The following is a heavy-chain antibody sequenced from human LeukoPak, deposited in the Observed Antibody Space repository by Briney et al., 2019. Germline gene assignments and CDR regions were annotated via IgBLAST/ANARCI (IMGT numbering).Heavy chain of an antibody. J-gene: IGHJ4*02. CDR2: IYYSGTT. D-gene: IGHD6-19*01. Sequence: KPSETLSLTCTVSGGSIGDYYWSWIREPPGKGPEWIGYIYYSGTTNYNPSLNSRVTISVYMSKNQFSLKLRSVTAADTAVYYCAREGYSSGWNDYWGQGTLVTVSS. CDR3: AREGYSSGWNDY. V-gene: IGHV4-59*01. CDR1: GGSIGDYY.